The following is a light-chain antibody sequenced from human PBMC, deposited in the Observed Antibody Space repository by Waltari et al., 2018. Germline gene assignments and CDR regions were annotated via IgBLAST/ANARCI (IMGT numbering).Light chain of an antibody. CDR2: QDS. J-gene: IGLJ2*01. CDR3: QAWDSSTVV. V-gene: IGLV3-1*01. CDR1: KLGVKY. Sequence: SYELTQPPSVSVSPGQTASITCSGAKLGVKYACWYQQTPGQSPVLVIYQDSKRPSGIPERFAGSNSGNTATLTISGTQAMDEADYYCQAWDSSTVVFGGGTKLTVL.